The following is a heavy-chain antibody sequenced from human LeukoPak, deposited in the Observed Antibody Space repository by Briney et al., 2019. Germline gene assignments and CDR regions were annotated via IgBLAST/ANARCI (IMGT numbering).Heavy chain of an antibody. V-gene: IGHV1-24*01. CDR3: ATGPQSELLWFGELWG. Sequence: ASVKVSCKVSGYTLTELSMHWVRQAPGKGLEWMGGFDPEDGETIYAQKFQGRVTMTEDTSTDTAYMELSSLRSEDTAVYYCATGPQSELLWFGELWGWGQGTLVAASS. J-gene: IGHJ4*02. CDR2: FDPEDGET. CDR1: GYTLTELS. D-gene: IGHD3-10*01.